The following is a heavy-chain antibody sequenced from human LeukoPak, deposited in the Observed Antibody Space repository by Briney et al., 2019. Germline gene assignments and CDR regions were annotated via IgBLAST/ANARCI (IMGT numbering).Heavy chain of an antibody. CDR3: AKDPYDYGDYVPDY. Sequence: GGSLRLSCAASGFTFSSYGMHWVRQAPGKGLEWVAVISYDGSNKYYADSVKGRFIISRDNSKSTLYLQMNSLRAEDTAVYYCAKDPYDYGDYVPDYWGQGTLVTVSS. CDR2: ISYDGSNK. D-gene: IGHD4-17*01. V-gene: IGHV3-30*18. CDR1: GFTFSSYG. J-gene: IGHJ4*02.